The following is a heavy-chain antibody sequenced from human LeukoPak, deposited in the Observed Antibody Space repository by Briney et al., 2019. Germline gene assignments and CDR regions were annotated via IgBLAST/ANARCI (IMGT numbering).Heavy chain of an antibody. D-gene: IGHD2-21*02. Sequence: RGSRRLSSAASEFTSSNYWMSWVRQAPGKGLEWVANVKQGGSEKYHVDSVKGRFTISRDNAKNSLYLQMNNLRAEDTAVYYCARSRDFYFDYWGQGTLVTVSS. J-gene: IGHJ4*02. CDR2: VKQGGSEK. CDR3: ARSRDFYFDY. V-gene: IGHV3-7*01. CDR1: EFTSSNYW.